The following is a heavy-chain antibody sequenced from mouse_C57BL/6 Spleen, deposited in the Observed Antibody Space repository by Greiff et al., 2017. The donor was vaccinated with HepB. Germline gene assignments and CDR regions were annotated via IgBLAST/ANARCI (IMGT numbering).Heavy chain of an antibody. CDR1: GYTFTSYW. CDR2: IYPGSGST. D-gene: IGHD2-5*01. Sequence: QVQLQQPGAELVKPGASVKMSCKASGYTFTSYWITWVKQRPGQGLEWIGDIYPGSGSTNYNEKFKSKATLTVDTSSSTAYMQLSSLTSEDSAVYYGARGGSNSFLYYFDYWGQGTTLTVSS. CDR3: ARGGSNSFLYYFDY. J-gene: IGHJ2*01. V-gene: IGHV1-55*01.